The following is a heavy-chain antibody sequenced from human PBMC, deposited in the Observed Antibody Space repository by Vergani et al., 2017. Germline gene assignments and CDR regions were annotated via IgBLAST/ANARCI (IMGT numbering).Heavy chain of an antibody. CDR2: ISAYNGNT. CDR1: GYTFTSYG. V-gene: IGHV1-18*01. CDR3: ARDPSYYCSSTSCYRVGVYYYYYMDV. D-gene: IGHD2-2*02. Sequence: QVQLVQSGAEVKKPGASVKVSCKASGYTFTSYGISWVRQAPGQGLEWMGWISAYNGNTNYAQKLQGRVTMTTDTSTSTAYMELRSLRSDDTAVYYCARDPSYYCSSTSCYRVGVYYYYYMDVWGKGTTVTVSS. J-gene: IGHJ6*03.